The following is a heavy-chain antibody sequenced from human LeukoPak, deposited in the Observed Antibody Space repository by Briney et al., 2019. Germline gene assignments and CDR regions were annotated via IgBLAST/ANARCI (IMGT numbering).Heavy chain of an antibody. J-gene: IGHJ3*02. Sequence: PSETLSLTCAVYGGSFSGYYWSWIRQLPGKGLEWIGEINHSGSTNYNPSLKSRVTISVDTSKNQFSLKLSSVTAADTAVYYCARVGGNYDYVWGSFTDAFDIWGQGTMVTVSS. CDR2: INHSGST. D-gene: IGHD3-16*01. V-gene: IGHV4-34*01. CDR3: ARVGGNYDYVWGSFTDAFDI. CDR1: GGSFSGYY.